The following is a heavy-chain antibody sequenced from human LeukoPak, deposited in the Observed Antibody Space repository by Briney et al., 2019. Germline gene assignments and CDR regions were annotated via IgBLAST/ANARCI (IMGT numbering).Heavy chain of an antibody. CDR3: AREVQHYYDSSGYYRNRDAFDI. V-gene: IGHV1-2*02. D-gene: IGHD3-22*01. CDR1: GYTFTGYY. Sequence: GASVKVSCKASGYTFTGYYMHWVRQAPGQGLEWMGWINPNSGGTNYAQKFQGRVTMTRDTSISTAYMELSRLRSDDTAVYYCAREVQHYYDSSGYYRNRDAFDIWGQGTMVTVSS. CDR2: INPNSGGT. J-gene: IGHJ3*02.